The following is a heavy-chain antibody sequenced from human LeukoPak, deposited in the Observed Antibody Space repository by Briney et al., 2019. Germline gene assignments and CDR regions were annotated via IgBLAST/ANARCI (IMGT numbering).Heavy chain of an antibody. CDR3: ARRYSYGYDAFDI. J-gene: IGHJ3*02. V-gene: IGHV3-11*01. Sequence: GGSLRLFCAASGFTFSAYYMSWVRQAPGKGLEWVSYISSSGSTIYYADSVKGRFTISRDNAKNSLYLQMNSLRAEDTAVYYCARRYSYGYDAFDIWGQGTMVTVSS. CDR1: GFTFSAYY. CDR2: ISSSGSTI. D-gene: IGHD5-18*01.